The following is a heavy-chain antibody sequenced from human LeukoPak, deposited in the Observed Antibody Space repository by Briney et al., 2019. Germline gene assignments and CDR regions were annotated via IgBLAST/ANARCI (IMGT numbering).Heavy chain of an antibody. CDR2: IYYSGST. V-gene: IGHV4-39*01. CDR1: GGSISSSSYY. D-gene: IGHD3-10*01. Sequence: PSETLSLTCTVSGGSISSSSYYWGWIRQPPGKGLEWIGSIYYSGSTYNNPSLKSRVTISVDTSKNQFSLKLSSVTAADTAVYYCARTRYYYNSRSYGAPYYFDYWGQGTLVTVSS. J-gene: IGHJ4*02. CDR3: ARTRYYYNSRSYGAPYYFDY.